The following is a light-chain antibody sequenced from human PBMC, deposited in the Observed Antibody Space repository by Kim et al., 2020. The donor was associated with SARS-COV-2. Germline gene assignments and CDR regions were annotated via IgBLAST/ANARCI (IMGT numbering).Light chain of an antibody. V-gene: IGKV3-11*01. J-gene: IGKJ2*01. CDR1: KGVGRF. Sequence: SCSPGEGTTLSGRGSKGVGRFLAWYQQAPGKAPRLLIYDTYTRATGVTDRFSGGGSGTDFTHTISSVETDDFAVYFCQHRSGWPYTFGRGTELEIK. CDR3: QHRSGWPYT. CDR2: DTY.